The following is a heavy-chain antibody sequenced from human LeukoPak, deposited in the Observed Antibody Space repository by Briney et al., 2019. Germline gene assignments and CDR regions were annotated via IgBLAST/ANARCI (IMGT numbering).Heavy chain of an antibody. V-gene: IGHV4-34*01. Sequence: SETLCLTCAVGGGSLRGYFWSWVRQPPGKGLEWIGESDHGGSTNYNPSLKSRVTISVDTSKNQFSLKLSSVTAADTAVYYCASEPYYYGSGSYYPDYWGQGTLVTVSS. CDR1: GGSLRGYF. CDR3: ASEPYYYGSGSYYPDY. CDR2: SDHGGST. J-gene: IGHJ4*02. D-gene: IGHD3-10*01.